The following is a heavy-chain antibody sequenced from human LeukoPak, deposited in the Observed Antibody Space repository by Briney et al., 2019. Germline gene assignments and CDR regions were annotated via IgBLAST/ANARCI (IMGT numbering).Heavy chain of an antibody. CDR3: AKVQEMATILPPFHY. V-gene: IGHV3-23*01. Sequence: GGSLRLSCAASGFTFSSYAMSWVRQAPGKGLQWVSGISGSGGTIYYADSVKGRFTISRDNSKNTLYLQMNSLRAEDTAVYYCAKVQEMATILPPFHYWGQGTLVTVSS. D-gene: IGHD5-24*01. CDR1: GFTFSSYA. CDR2: ISGSGGTI. J-gene: IGHJ4*02.